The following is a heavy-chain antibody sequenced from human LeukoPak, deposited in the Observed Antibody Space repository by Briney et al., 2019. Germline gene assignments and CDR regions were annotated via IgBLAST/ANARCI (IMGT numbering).Heavy chain of an antibody. CDR1: GGSISTYY. CDR2: IFYSGST. Sequence: PSETLSLTCTVSGGSISTYYWSWVRQSPGRGLEWIGYIFYSGSTNYNPSLKSRVTISVDTSKKQFSLKLGSVTAADAAVYYCAAYRFGSMKYYFDSWGQGTLVTVSS. J-gene: IGHJ4*02. D-gene: IGHD2-21*01. CDR3: AAYRFGSMKYYFDS. V-gene: IGHV4-59*01.